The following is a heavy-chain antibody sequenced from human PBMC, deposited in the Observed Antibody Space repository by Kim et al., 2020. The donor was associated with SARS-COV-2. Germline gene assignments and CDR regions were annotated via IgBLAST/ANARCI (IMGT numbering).Heavy chain of an antibody. CDR3: ARDYAAMVPGNWFDP. CDR2: IIPIFGTA. Sequence: SVKVSCKASGGTFSSYAISWVRQAPGQGLEWMGGIIPIFGTANYAQKFQGRVTITADESTSTAYMELSSLRSEDTAVYYCARDYAAMVPGNWFDPWGQGTLVTVSS. CDR1: GGTFSSYA. V-gene: IGHV1-69*13. D-gene: IGHD5-18*01. J-gene: IGHJ5*02.